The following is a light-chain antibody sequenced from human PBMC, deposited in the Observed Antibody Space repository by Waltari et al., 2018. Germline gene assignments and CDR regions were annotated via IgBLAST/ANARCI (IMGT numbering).Light chain of an antibody. CDR1: QNVRSN. CDR2: GAT. Sequence: IVMTQSPATLSVSPGERATLSCRASQNVRSNLAWYQQKPGQAPRLLTYGATTRATDVPARFGGSGFGTEFTLTISSLQSEDFAVYYCQHYEGWPPSYTFGQGTKVEI. V-gene: IGKV3-15*01. J-gene: IGKJ2*01. CDR3: QHYEGWPPSYT.